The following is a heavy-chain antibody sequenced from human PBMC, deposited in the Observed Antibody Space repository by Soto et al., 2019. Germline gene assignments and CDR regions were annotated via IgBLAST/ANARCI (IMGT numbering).Heavy chain of an antibody. V-gene: IGHV4-30-4*01. CDR2: IYHSGST. CDR3: ARQHYYDSSGYYTWN. D-gene: IGHD3-22*01. Sequence: KSSETLSLTCTVSGGSISSGDYYWSWIRQPPGKGLEWIGYIYHSGSTYYNPSLKSRVTISADTSNNQFSLRLNSVTAADTAVYYCARQHYYDSSGYYTWNWGQGTLVTVSS. CDR1: GGSISSGDYY. J-gene: IGHJ4*02.